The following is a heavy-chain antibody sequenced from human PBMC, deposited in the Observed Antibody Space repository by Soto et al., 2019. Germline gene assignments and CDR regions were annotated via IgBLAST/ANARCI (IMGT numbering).Heavy chain of an antibody. CDR1: GFTVSSTY. CDR2: LYTGTDT. D-gene: IGHD3-10*01. CDR3: AREGSSYYGMDV. V-gene: IGHV3-53*01. J-gene: IGHJ6*02. Sequence: GGSLRLSCAASGFTVSSTYLTWVRQAPGKGLEWVAILYTGTDTVYADSVKGRFTISRDNAKNSLYLQMNSLRAEDTAVYYCAREGSSYYGMDVWGQGTTVTVSS.